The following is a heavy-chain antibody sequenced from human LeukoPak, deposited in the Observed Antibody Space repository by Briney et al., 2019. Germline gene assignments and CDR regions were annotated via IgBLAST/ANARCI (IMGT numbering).Heavy chain of an antibody. J-gene: IGHJ5*02. Sequence: SDTLSLTCIVSGGSIISYYWSWIRQPPGKGLEWIGYIYYSGNTNYNPSLKSRVTISVDTSKNQFSLEVSSVTAADTAVYYCARHITPWGWFDPWGQGTLVTVSS. V-gene: IGHV4-59*08. CDR3: ARHITPWGWFDP. CDR1: GGSIISYY. CDR2: IYYSGNT. D-gene: IGHD3-16*01.